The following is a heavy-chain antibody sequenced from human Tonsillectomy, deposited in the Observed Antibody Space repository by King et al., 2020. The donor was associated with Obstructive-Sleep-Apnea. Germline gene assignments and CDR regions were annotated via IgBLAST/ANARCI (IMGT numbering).Heavy chain of an antibody. V-gene: IGHV3-9*01. CDR1: GFIFDDYA. CDR2: ISWNSGSI. Sequence: VQLVESGGGLVQPGRSLRLSCAASGFIFDDYAMHWVRQAPGKGLEWVSGISWNSGSIVYADSVKGRFTISRDNAKNSLYLQMSGLRAEDTALYYCAKARDILTSFDYWGHGTLVTVSS. CDR3: AKARDILTSFDY. D-gene: IGHD3-9*01. J-gene: IGHJ4*01.